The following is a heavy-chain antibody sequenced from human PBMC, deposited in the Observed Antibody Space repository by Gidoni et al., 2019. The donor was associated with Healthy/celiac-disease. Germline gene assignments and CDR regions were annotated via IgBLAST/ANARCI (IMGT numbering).Heavy chain of an antibody. CDR2: IWYDGSNK. D-gene: IGHD4-17*01. V-gene: IGHV3-33*01. CDR3: ARDGDYGGNSVAFDI. J-gene: IGHJ3*02. Sequence: QVQLVESGGGVVQPGRSLRLSCAASGFTFISYGMHWVRQAPGKGLEWVAVIWYDGSNKYYADSVKGRFTISRDNSKNTLYLQMNSLRAEDTAVYYCARDGDYGGNSVAFDIWGQGTMVTVSS. CDR1: GFTFISYG.